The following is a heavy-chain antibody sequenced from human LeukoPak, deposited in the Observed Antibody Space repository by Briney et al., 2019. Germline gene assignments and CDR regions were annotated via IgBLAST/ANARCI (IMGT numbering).Heavy chain of an antibody. CDR2: IYTSGST. CDR1: GGSISSYY. D-gene: IGHD3-22*01. Sequence: SETLSLTCTVSGGSISSYYWSWIRQPAGKGLEWIGRIYTSGSTNYNPSLKSRVTMSVDTSKNQFSLKLSSVTAADTAVYYCAREATYYYDSSAQWTVFDCWGQGTLVTVSS. J-gene: IGHJ4*02. CDR3: AREATYYYDSSAQWTVFDC. V-gene: IGHV4-4*07.